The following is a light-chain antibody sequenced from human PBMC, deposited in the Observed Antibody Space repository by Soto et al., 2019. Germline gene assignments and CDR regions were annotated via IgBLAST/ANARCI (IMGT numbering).Light chain of an antibody. V-gene: IGKV3-20*01. CDR1: QSLSSTY. Sequence: EIVLTQSPGTLSLSPGERATLSCRASQSLSSTYLAWYQQKPGQAPRLVIYGVSSRATGIPDRFSGSGSGTDLTLTISSLEPEDFAVYYCQQYGNSPTWTFGRGTKVEVK. J-gene: IGKJ1*01. CDR3: QQYGNSPTWT. CDR2: GVS.